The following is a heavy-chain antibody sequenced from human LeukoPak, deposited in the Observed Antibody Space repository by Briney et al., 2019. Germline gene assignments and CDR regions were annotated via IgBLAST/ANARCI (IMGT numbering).Heavy chain of an antibody. J-gene: IGHJ5*02. CDR2: IYYSGST. Sequence: SETLSLTCTVSGGSISSSSYYWGWIRQPPGKGLEWIGSIYYSGSTYCNPSLKSRVTISVDTSKNQFSLKLSSVTAADTAVYYCARDRLVRGENWFDPWGQGTLVTVSS. CDR1: GGSISSSSYY. CDR3: ARDRLVRGENWFDP. D-gene: IGHD3-10*01. V-gene: IGHV4-39*07.